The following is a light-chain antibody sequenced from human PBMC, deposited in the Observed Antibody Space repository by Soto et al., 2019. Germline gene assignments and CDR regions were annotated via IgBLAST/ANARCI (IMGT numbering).Light chain of an antibody. V-gene: IGKV1-5*01. CDR1: QSVSAW. CDR2: DAS. Sequence: EIQMTQSPSTLTASVADTVTVASLASQSVSAWLAWYQQKRGEAPKLVIYDASALPRGVPSRFRGSGSGTKFTLTIASLKPDDFETYYCQQYETFSGTFGPGTKVDIK. CDR3: QQYETFSGT. J-gene: IGKJ1*01.